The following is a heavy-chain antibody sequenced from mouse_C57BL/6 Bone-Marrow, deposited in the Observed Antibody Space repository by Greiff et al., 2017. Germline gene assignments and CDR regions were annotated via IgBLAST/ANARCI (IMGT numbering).Heavy chain of an antibody. CDR3: ARYGSSDYWYFDV. Sequence: QVQLKESGPELVKPGASVKISCKASGYAFSSSWMNWVKQRPGKGLEWIGRIYPGDGDTNDNGTFKGKATLTADKSSSTAYMQLSSLTSEDSAVYFGARYGSSDYWYFDVWGTGTTVTVTS. V-gene: IGHV1-82*01. D-gene: IGHD1-1*01. J-gene: IGHJ1*03. CDR1: GYAFSSSW. CDR2: IYPGDGDT.